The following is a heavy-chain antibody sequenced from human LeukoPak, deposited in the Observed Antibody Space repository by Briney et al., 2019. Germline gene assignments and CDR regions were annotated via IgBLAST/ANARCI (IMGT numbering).Heavy chain of an antibody. CDR2: IWYDGSNK. V-gene: IGHV3-33*01. D-gene: IGHD3-22*01. CDR1: GFTFSSYG. J-gene: IGHJ4*02. CDR3: ARRYDSSGYVDY. Sequence: PGRSLRLSCAASGFTFSSYGMHWVRQAPGKGLEWVAVIWYDGSNKYYADSVKGRFTISRDNSKNTLYLQMNSLRAEDTAVYYCARRYDSSGYVDYWGQGTLVTVSS.